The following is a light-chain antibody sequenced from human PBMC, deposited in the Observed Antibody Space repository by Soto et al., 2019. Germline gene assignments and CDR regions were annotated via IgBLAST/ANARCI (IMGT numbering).Light chain of an antibody. CDR3: SSYTSSSTLSFV. CDR1: SSDVGGYNY. V-gene: IGLV2-14*01. Sequence: QSVLTQPASVSGSPGQSITISCTGTSSDVGGYNYVSWYRQHPGKAPKLMIYEVSNRPSGVSNRFSGSKSGNTASLTISGLQAEDEADYYCSSYTSSSTLSFVFGTGTKLTVL. CDR2: EVS. J-gene: IGLJ1*01.